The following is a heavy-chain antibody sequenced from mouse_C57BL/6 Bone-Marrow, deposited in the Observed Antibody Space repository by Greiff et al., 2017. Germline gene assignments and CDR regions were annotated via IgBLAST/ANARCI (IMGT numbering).Heavy chain of an antibody. Sequence: VQLQQSGPELVKPGASVKMSCKASGYTFTDYNMHWVKQSHGKSLEWIGYINPNNGGTSYNQKFKGKATLTVNKSSSTAYMELRSLTSEDSAVYYCARDHYYGTLAWFAYWGQGTLVTVSA. D-gene: IGHD1-1*01. CDR2: INPNNGGT. J-gene: IGHJ3*01. V-gene: IGHV1-22*01. CDR3: ARDHYYGTLAWFAY. CDR1: GYTFTDYN.